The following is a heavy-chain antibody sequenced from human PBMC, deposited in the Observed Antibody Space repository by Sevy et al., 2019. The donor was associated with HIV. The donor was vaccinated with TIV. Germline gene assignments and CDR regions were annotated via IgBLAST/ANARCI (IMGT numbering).Heavy chain of an antibody. CDR1: GFTFSNYG. J-gene: IGHJ4*02. Sequence: GGSLRLSCAASGFTFSNYGMNWVRQAPGKGLEWVAVISYDGSKKYYADSVKGRFTISRDNSKNTLYLQMNSLGTEDTAVYYCAKRPSLFYLLDYWGQGTLVTVSS. CDR2: ISYDGSKK. D-gene: IGHD3-3*01. V-gene: IGHV3-30*18. CDR3: AKRPSLFYLLDY.